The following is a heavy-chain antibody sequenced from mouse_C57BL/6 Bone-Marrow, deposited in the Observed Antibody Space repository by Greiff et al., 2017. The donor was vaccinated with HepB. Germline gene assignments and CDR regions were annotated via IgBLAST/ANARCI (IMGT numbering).Heavy chain of an antibody. CDR1: GFSLSTFGMG. Sequence: QVTLKESGPGILQPSQTLSLTCSFSGFSLSTFGMGVGWIRQPSGKGLEWLAHIWWDDDKYYNPALKSRLTISKDTSKNQLFLKIANVDTADTATYYCARIGILRPLYYYAMDYWGQGTSVTVSS. D-gene: IGHD1-2*01. V-gene: IGHV8-8*01. CDR2: IWWDDDK. J-gene: IGHJ4*01. CDR3: ARIGILRPLYYYAMDY.